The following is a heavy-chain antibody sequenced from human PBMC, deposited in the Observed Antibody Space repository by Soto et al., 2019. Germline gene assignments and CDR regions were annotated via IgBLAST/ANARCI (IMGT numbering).Heavy chain of an antibody. CDR2: INAGNGNR. D-gene: IGHD5-12*01. J-gene: IGHJ4*02. CDR1: GYIFTDYA. V-gene: IGHV1-3*01. CDR3: AREESFNIVTWIDN. Sequence: QVQFVQSGAEVKEPGASVKVSCQASGYIFTDYAMHWVRQAPGQRLEWMGWINAGNGNRKYPQKFQDRVTITRDTSATTVYMELSGLTSEDTAVYYCAREESFNIVTWIDNWGQGTLVSVSS.